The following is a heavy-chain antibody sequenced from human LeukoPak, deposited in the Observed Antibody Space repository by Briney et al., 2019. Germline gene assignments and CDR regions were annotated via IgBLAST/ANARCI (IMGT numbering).Heavy chain of an antibody. CDR1: GFTFSSYA. CDR3: ARDCYPSIAAAGTAFDY. Sequence: TGRSLRLSCAASGFTFSSYAMLWVRQAPGKGLVGVAVIPYDGSNKYYADSVKGRFTISRDNSKNTLYLQMNSLRAEDTAVYYCARDCYPSIAAAGTAFDYWGQGTLVTVSS. J-gene: IGHJ4*02. D-gene: IGHD6-13*01. CDR2: IPYDGSNK. V-gene: IGHV3-30*04.